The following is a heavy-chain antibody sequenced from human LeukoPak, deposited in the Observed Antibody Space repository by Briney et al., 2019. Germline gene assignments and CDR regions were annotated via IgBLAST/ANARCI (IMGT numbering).Heavy chain of an antibody. CDR1: GFTFSDHY. CDR2: IRNKANSYTT. J-gene: IGHJ4*02. D-gene: IGHD2-15*01. V-gene: IGHV3-72*01. CDR3: ARVGCTGSNCYDFDF. Sequence: PGGSLRLSCAASGFTFSDHYMDWVRQAPGKGLEWVGRIRNKANSYTTEYAASVKGRFTVSRDDSKNSLYLQMNSLKTEDTAVYCCARVGCTGSNCYDFDFWGQGTLVTVSS.